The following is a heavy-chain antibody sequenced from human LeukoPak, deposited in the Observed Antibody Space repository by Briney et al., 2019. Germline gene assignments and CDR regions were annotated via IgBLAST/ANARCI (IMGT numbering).Heavy chain of an antibody. CDR1: GHTFISNY. CDR3: ARGGQVAPQPGNWFDP. D-gene: IGHD2-2*01. J-gene: IGHJ5*02. V-gene: IGHV1-46*01. CDR2: INPSGGSP. Sequence: GASVKVSCKAYGHTFISNYLNWVRRAPGQGLEWVGIINPSGGSPSYAQKFQGRVTMTRDMSTSTVYMTLSSLKSEDTAVYYCARGGQVAPQPGNWFDPWGQGTLVTVSS.